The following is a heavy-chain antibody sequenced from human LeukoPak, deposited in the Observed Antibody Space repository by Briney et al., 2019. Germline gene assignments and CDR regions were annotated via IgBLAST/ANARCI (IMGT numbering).Heavy chain of an antibody. V-gene: IGHV1-18*01. D-gene: IGHD5-18*01. J-gene: IGHJ6*03. CDR3: ARDLLHRLYGDTYYYMDV. CDR1: GYTFTSYG. CDR2: ISAYNGNT. Sequence: GASVKVSCKASGYTFTSYGISWVRQAPGQGLEWMGWISAYNGNTNYAQKFQGRVTMTRDTSTSTVYMELSSLRSEDTAVYYCARDLLHRLYGDTYYYMDVWGKGTTVTISS.